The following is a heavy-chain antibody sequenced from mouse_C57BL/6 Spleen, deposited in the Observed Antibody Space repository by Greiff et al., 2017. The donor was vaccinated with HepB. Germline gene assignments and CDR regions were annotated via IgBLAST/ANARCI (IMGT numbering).Heavy chain of an antibody. CDR1: GYTFTSYW. J-gene: IGHJ3*01. CDR3: ARGVLSYGSPWFAY. Sequence: QVQLQQPGAELVKPGASVKMSCKASGYTFTSYWITWVKQRPGQGLEWIGDIYPGSGSTNYNEKFKSKATLTVDTSSSTAYMQLSSLTSEDSAVYYCARGVLSYGSPWFAYWGQGTLVTVSA. V-gene: IGHV1-55*01. CDR2: IYPGSGST. D-gene: IGHD1-1*01.